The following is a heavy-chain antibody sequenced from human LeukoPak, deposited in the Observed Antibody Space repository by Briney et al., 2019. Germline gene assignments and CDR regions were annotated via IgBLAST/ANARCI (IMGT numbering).Heavy chain of an antibody. D-gene: IGHD2-2*01. Sequence: SVKVSCNASVGTCSSYAISWVRQAPGQGLEWMGGIIPIFGTANYAQKFQGRVTITADESTSTAYMELSSLRSEDTAVYYCARALVGGYCSSTSCYFDYWGQGTLVTVSS. CDR1: VGTCSSYA. CDR2: IIPIFGTA. J-gene: IGHJ4*02. CDR3: ARALVGGYCSSTSCYFDY. V-gene: IGHV1-69*13.